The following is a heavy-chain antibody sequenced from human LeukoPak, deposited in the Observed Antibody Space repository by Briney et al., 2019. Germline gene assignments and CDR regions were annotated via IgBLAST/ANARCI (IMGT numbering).Heavy chain of an antibody. D-gene: IGHD6-13*01. V-gene: IGHV3-9*01. Sequence: SLKLSCAASGFTFDDYVMHWVRLAPGKGLEWVSGISWNSGNIAYADSVKGRFTISRDNAKNSLYLQMNSLRAEDTAVYYCARDERGSSWYAGRGNWFDPWGQGTLVTVSS. CDR3: ARDERGSSWYAGRGNWFDP. CDR1: GFTFDDYV. J-gene: IGHJ5*02. CDR2: ISWNSGNI.